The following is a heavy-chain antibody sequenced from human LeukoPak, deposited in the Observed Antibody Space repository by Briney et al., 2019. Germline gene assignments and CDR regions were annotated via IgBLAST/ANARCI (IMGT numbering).Heavy chain of an antibody. V-gene: IGHV3-13*01. J-gene: IGHJ4*02. CDR2: IGTAGDT. CDR1: VFTFSSYD. CDR3: ARDSGLGFDY. D-gene: IGHD2-15*01. Sequence: GGSLRLSCAASVFTFSSYDMHWVRQATGKGLEWVSAIGTAGDTYYPGSVKGRFTISRENAKNSLYLQMNSLRAGDTAVYYCARDSGLGFDYWVREPWSPSPQ.